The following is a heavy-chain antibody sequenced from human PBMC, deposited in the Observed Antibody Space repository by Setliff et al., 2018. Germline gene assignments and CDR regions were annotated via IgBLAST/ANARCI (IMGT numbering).Heavy chain of an antibody. Sequence: PSETLSLTCTVSGGPISSGGYYWSWIRQHPGKGLEWIGYIYYSGSTYYNPSLKSRVTISVDTSKNQFSLKLSSVTAADTAVYYCARQVSHYDFWSGYYGYYYYYMDVWGKGTTVTVSS. CDR1: GGPISSGGYY. D-gene: IGHD3-3*01. CDR2: IYYSGST. J-gene: IGHJ6*03. CDR3: ARQVSHYDFWSGYYGYYYYYMDV. V-gene: IGHV4-31*03.